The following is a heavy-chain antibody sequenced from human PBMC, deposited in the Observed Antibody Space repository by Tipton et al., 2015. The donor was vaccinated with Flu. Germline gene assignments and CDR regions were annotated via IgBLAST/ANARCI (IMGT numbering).Heavy chain of an antibody. CDR3: ARGTVVTFYGMDV. CDR2: IYSGGST. D-gene: IGHD2-21*02. J-gene: IGHJ6*02. CDR1: GFTVSGNY. V-gene: IGHV3-53*01. Sequence: SLRLSCAASGFTVSGNYMSWVRQAPGKGLEWVSVIYSGGSTYYADSVKGRFTISRDNSKNTLYLQMNSLRAEDTAVYYCARGTVVTFYGMDVWGQGTTVTVS.